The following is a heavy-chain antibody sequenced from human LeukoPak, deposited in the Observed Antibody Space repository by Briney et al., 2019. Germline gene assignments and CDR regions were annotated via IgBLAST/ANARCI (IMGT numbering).Heavy chain of an antibody. CDR2: ISYDGSNK. CDR1: GFTFSSYA. Sequence: GRSLRLSCAASGFTFSSYAMHWARQAPGKGLEWVAVISYDGSNKYYADSVKGRFTISRDNSKNTLYLQMNSLRADDTAVYYCARDLLADITTAGTDYWGQGTLVTVSS. CDR3: ARDLLADITTAGTDY. V-gene: IGHV3-30*04. J-gene: IGHJ4*02. D-gene: IGHD6-13*01.